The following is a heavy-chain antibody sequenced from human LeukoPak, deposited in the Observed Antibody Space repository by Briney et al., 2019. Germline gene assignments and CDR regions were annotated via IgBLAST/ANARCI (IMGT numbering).Heavy chain of an antibody. Sequence: ASVKVSCKASGYTFTSYYMHWVRQAPGQGLEWMGIINPSGGSKSYAQKFQGRVTMTRDTSTSTVYMELSSLRSEDTAVYYCARGSDVAVAGRYFDYWGQGTLVTVSS. CDR3: ARGSDVAVAGRYFDY. CDR2: INPSGGSK. CDR1: GYTFTSYY. J-gene: IGHJ4*02. V-gene: IGHV1-46*03. D-gene: IGHD6-19*01.